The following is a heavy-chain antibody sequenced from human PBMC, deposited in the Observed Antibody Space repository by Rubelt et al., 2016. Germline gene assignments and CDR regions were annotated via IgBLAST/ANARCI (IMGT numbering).Heavy chain of an antibody. CDR1: GFTFSSYS. D-gene: IGHD5-12*01. CDR3: ASGASGYDSPYYFDY. Sequence: EVQLVESGGGLVKPGGSLRLSCAASGFTFSSYSMNWVRQAPGKGLEWVSSISSSSSYIYYADSVKGRFTISRDNAKNSLYLQMNSLRAEDTAVYYCASGASGYDSPYYFDYWGQGTLVTVSS. CDR2: ISSSSSYI. V-gene: IGHV3-21*01. J-gene: IGHJ4*02.